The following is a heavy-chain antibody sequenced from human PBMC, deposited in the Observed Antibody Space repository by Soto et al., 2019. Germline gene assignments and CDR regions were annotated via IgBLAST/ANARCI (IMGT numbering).Heavy chain of an antibody. CDR2: INAGNGNT. D-gene: IGHD3-22*01. V-gene: IGHV1-3*01. CDR1: GYTFTSYA. Sequence: ASVNVSCKASGYTFTSYAMHWVRQAAGQRLEWMGWINAGNGNTKYSQKFQGRVTITRDTSASTAYMELSSLRSDDTAVYYCARDREYYYDSSGYYSDYWGQGTLVTVSS. J-gene: IGHJ4*02. CDR3: ARDREYYYDSSGYYSDY.